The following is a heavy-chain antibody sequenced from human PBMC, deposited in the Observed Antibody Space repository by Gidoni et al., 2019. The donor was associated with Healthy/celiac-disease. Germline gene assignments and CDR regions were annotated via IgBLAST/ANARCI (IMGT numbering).Heavy chain of an antibody. J-gene: IGHJ3*02. CDR3: AKDEGSGYGLDAFDI. CDR2: ISGSGGST. CDR1: GLTFSSYA. Sequence: EVQLLESGGGLVQPGGSLRLSCADSGLTFSSYAMSWVRQAPGKGLEVVSAISGSGGSTYYADSVKGRFTISRDNSKNTLYLQMNSLRAEDTAVYYCAKDEGSGYGLDAFDIWGQGTMVTVSS. D-gene: IGHD5-12*01. V-gene: IGHV3-23*01.